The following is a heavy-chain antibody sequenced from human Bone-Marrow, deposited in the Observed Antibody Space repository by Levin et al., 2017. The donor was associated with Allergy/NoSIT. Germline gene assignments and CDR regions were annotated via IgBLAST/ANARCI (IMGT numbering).Heavy chain of an antibody. Sequence: SETLSLTCSVSGGSISSYFWSWIRQPPGKALEWIGYVYYAGDTNYNASLKSRVTMSVDTSKNQLSLKLTSVTAADTGVYYCARGSRGWFDPWGQGVLVTVSS. CDR3: ARGSRGWFDP. CDR2: VYYAGDT. V-gene: IGHV4-59*01. CDR1: GGSISSYF. D-gene: IGHD2-2*01. J-gene: IGHJ5*02.